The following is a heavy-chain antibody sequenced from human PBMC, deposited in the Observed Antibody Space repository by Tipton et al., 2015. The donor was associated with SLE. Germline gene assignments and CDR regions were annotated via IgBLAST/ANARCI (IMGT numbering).Heavy chain of an antibody. V-gene: IGHV1-8*02. J-gene: IGHJ6*04. CDR2: ISCQNGKT. CDR1: GYTFSDHT. CDR3: ARVPVRTTGGFGRFRMDV. D-gene: IGHD1-1*01. Sequence: QLVQSGAEVKKPGASVKVSCQASGYTFSDHTLNWVRQAPGQGLEWMGLISCQNGKTQYAPKFQGRVTMTRNTSMSTAYMELNSLRSEDTAVYYCARVPVRTTGGFGRFRMDVWGKGTTVTVSS.